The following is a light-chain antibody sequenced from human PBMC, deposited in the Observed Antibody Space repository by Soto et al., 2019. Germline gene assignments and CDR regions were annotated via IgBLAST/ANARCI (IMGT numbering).Light chain of an antibody. CDR1: QDIRGA. CDR2: DVS. J-gene: IGKJ5*01. V-gene: IGKV1-13*02. CDR3: QQCNTYPIT. Sequence: AIQLTQSPSSLSASVGDRVTITCRASQDIRGALAWYQQKPGKAPKFLIFDVSTLQSGVPSRFSGSGSGTDFTLTISSLQPEDFGTYYCQQCNTYPITFGQGTRLEIK.